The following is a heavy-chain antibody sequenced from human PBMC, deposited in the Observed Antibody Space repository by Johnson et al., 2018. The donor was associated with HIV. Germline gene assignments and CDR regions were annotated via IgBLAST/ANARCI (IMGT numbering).Heavy chain of an antibody. V-gene: IGHV3-20*04. J-gene: IGHJ3*02. Sequence: VQLVESGGGLVKPGGSLRLSCAASGFTFDDYGMRWVRQAPGKGLEWVSGINWNGGSTGYADSVKGRFTISRDNAKNSLYLQMNSLRAEDTALYYCARGKGAAVGLDAFDIWGQGTMVTVSS. CDR2: INWNGGST. CDR1: GFTFDDYG. CDR3: ARGKGAAVGLDAFDI. D-gene: IGHD6-13*01.